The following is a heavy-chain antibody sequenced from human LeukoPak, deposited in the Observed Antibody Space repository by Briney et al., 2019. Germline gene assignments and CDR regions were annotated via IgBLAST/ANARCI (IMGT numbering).Heavy chain of an antibody. CDR1: GFSVSNNY. V-gene: IGHV3-53*01. J-gene: IGHJ4*02. CDR3: ARDGRWYYGSGSHPGYFDY. D-gene: IGHD3-10*01. CDR2: LFSGGNT. Sequence: PGGSLRLSCAASGFSVSNNYMSWVRQAPGKGLEWVSVLFSGGNTFYADSVKGRFTISRDNSRNTLYLQMNSLRAEDTAVYYCARDGRWYYGSGSHPGYFDYWGQGTLVTVSS.